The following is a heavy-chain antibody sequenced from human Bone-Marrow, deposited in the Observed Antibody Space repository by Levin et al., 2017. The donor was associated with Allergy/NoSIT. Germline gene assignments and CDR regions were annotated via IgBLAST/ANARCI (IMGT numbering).Heavy chain of an antibody. V-gene: IGHV4-59*01. D-gene: IGHD3-22*01. Sequence: NASETLSLTCTVSGGSISSYYWSWIRQPPGKGLEWIGYVYYTGSTNYNPSLKSRITISVDTSKNQFSLKLSSVTAADTAVYYCARVKYYYYDSSGFSFDSWGQGTLVTVSS. CDR3: ARVKYYYYDSSGFSFDS. CDR1: GGSISSYY. CDR2: VYYTGST. J-gene: IGHJ4*02.